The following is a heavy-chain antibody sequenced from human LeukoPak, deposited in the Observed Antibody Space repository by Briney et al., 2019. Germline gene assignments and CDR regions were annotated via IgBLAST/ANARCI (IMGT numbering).Heavy chain of an antibody. D-gene: IGHD2-15*01. CDR3: AKNVVVKRYIDF. Sequence: GGTLRLSCAASGFTFSNHAMSWVRQAPGKGLQWVAVISGGGRTTEYADFVKGRFTISRDNSKNTLSLQMNSLTVEDTAIYFCAKNVVVKRYIDFWGQGTLVTVSS. J-gene: IGHJ4*02. CDR2: ISGGGRTT. V-gene: IGHV3-23*01. CDR1: GFTFSNHA.